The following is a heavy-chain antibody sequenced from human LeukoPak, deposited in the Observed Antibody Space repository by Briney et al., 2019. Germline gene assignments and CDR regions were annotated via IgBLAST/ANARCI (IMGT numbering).Heavy chain of an antibody. CDR2: VHLNGGCT. J-gene: IGHJ3*01. CDR3: ATAQRCGGGTCYAWTDAFHV. V-gene: IGHV1-2*02. Sequence: ASVKVSCTASGHIFTVDSIHWVRQAPGQGLEWVGSVHLNGGCTYRAQTIEGRVTMTKGSSISTASMELNGLTSDDTAVYYGATAQRCGGGTCYAWTDAFHVWGQGTMVIVAT. D-gene: IGHD3-16*01. CDR1: GHIFTVDS.